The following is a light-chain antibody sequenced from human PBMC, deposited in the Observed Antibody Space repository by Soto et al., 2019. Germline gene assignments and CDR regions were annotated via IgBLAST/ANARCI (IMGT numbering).Light chain of an antibody. Sequence: IVLTQSPATLSVSPGDTATLSCRANQSVSTYLAWYQQKPGQAPRLLIYGASSRATGIPDRFSGSGSGTDFTLTISRLEPEDFAVYYCQQYGSSPITFGQGTRLEIK. J-gene: IGKJ5*01. CDR1: QSVSTY. CDR2: GAS. V-gene: IGKV3-20*01. CDR3: QQYGSSPIT.